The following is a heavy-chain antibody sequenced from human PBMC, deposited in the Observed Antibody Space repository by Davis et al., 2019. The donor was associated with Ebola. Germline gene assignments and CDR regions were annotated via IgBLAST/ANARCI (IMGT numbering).Heavy chain of an antibody. J-gene: IGHJ1*01. Sequence: GESLKISCAASGFTFSSYAMSWVRQAPGKGLEWVSAISGSGGSTYYADSVKGRFTISRDNSKNTLYLQMNSLRAEDTAVYYCAKDMIDEGLSSPHPDFQHWGQGTLVTVSS. V-gene: IGHV3-23*01. CDR2: ISGSGGST. CDR3: AKDMIDEGLSSPHPDFQH. D-gene: IGHD3-22*01. CDR1: GFTFSSYA.